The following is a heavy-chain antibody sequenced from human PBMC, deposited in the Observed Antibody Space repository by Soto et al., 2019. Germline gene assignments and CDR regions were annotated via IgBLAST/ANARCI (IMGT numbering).Heavy chain of an antibody. Sequence: XGSLRLSCAASGFTFRNYAMSWARQAPGKGLEWVSAISGSGGTTHYADSVKGRFTISRDNSKNTLYLQMNSLRVEDTAVYYCAKDRSSTSCYAFDYWGQGSLVTVSS. CDR1: GFTFRNYA. V-gene: IGHV3-23*01. CDR2: ISGSGGTT. D-gene: IGHD2-2*01. J-gene: IGHJ4*02. CDR3: AKDRSSTSCYAFDY.